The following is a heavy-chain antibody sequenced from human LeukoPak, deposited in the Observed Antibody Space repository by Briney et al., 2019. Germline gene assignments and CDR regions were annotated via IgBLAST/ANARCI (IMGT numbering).Heavy chain of an antibody. Sequence: SETLSLTCAVSGGSISSGGYSWSWIRQPPGKGLEWIGYIYHSGSTYYNPSLKSRVTISVDTSKNQFSLKLSSVTAADTAVYYCARGGYSNYGIAMGYFDYWGQGTLVTVSS. CDR2: IYHSGST. V-gene: IGHV4-30-2*01. CDR1: GGSISSGGYS. D-gene: IGHD4-11*01. J-gene: IGHJ4*02. CDR3: ARGGYSNYGIAMGYFDY.